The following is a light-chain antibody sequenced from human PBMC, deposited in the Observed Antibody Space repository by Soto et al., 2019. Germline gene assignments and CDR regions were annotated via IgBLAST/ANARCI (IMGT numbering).Light chain of an antibody. CDR2: AAS. CDR3: QQRYNWPPIT. CDR1: QSISSY. J-gene: IGKJ5*01. Sequence: DIQMTQSPSSLSAYVGDRVTITCRASQSISSYLNWYQQKPGKAPKLLIYAASSLQSGVPSRFSGSGSGTDFTLTISSLEPEDSAVYYCQQRYNWPPITFGQGTRLEIK. V-gene: IGKV1-39*01.